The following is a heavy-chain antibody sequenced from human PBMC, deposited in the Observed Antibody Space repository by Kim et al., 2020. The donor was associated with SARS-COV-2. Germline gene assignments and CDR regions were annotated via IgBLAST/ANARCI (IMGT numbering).Heavy chain of an antibody. V-gene: IGHV4-4*07. J-gene: IGHJ4*02. Sequence: SETLSLTCIVSGGFVRTYYWHWIRQPAGKGLEWIGTIYSTGSANYNPSLKSRANMSINMSKNQFSRTIDSVTAADTAFYYWARERGLTEFDSWGQGTLVTVSS. CDR2: IYSTGSA. CDR3: ARERGLTEFDS. CDR1: GGFVRTYY.